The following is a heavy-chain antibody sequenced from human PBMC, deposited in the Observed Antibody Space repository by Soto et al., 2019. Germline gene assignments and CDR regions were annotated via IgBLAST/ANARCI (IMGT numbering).Heavy chain of an antibody. CDR1: GYTFSNYA. V-gene: IGHV1-3*01. D-gene: IGHD2-2*01. CDR3: ARGHLAVVPVASWFYYMDV. J-gene: IGHJ6*03. CDR2: INAGSGNT. Sequence: QVQLVQSGAEVQKPGASVKVPCKASGYTFSNYAVHWVRQAPGQRLEWMGWINAGSGNTRYSQKFQGRVTISMDTSARTVYMELNGLRSEDTAVYFCARGHLAVVPVASWFYYMDVWGNGTTVTVSS.